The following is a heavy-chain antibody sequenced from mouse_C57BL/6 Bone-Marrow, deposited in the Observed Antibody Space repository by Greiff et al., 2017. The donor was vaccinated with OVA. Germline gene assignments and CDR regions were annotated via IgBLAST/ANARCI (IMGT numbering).Heavy chain of an antibody. J-gene: IGHJ4*01. CDR3: ARDGLGRGYYYAMDY. V-gene: IGHV5-4*01. CDR2: ISDGGSYT. Sequence: EVQLQESGGGLVKPGGSLKLSCAASGFTFSSYAMSWVRQTPEKRLEWVATISDGGSYTYYPDNVKGRFTISRDNAKNNLYLQMSHLKSEDTAMYYCARDGLGRGYYYAMDYWGQGTSVTVSS. CDR1: GFTFSSYA. D-gene: IGHD4-1*01.